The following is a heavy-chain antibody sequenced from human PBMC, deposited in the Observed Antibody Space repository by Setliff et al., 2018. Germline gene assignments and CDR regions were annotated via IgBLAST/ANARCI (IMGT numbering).Heavy chain of an antibody. J-gene: IGHJ5*01. D-gene: IGHD6-25*01. V-gene: IGHV4-34*01. CDR2: INDRGST. Sequence: PSETLSLTCAVYGGSFSGYFWSWIRQAPGRGLEWIGEINDRGSTHYNPSLKSRVTISISADTSNKSFSLNLFSVTAADTAVYYCVGRDFSGGDSWGHGTLVTVSS. CDR3: VGRDFSGGDS. CDR1: GGSFSGYF.